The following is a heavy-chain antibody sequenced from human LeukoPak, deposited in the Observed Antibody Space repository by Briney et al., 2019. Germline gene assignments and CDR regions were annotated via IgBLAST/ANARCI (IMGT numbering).Heavy chain of an antibody. D-gene: IGHD6-19*01. CDR3: ARVQVGGTGRGPLD. V-gene: IGHV3-48*01. J-gene: IGHJ4*02. Sequence: GGSLRLSCAVSGFNFSRYYMNWVRQAPGKGLEWVSYISGSSTTIQYADSVKGRFTISRDNAKNSLYLQMDSLSAEDTAVYYCARVQVGGTGRGPLDWGQGTLVTVSS. CDR1: GFNFSRYY. CDR2: ISGSSTTI.